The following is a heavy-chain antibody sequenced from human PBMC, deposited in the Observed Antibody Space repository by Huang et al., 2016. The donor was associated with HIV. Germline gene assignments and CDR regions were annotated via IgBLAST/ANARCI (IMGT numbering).Heavy chain of an antibody. V-gene: IGHV4-39*01. J-gene: IGHJ3*02. CDR1: GGSITSSSYY. Sequence: QLQLQGSGPGLVKPSETLSLTCTVSGGSITSSSYYWGWIRQPPGKGLEWVGSLYYSGRTDYNPSLKSRVTGSVDTSKNQFSLKLSSVTAADTAVYYCARHFSYYDSSGYTPWDAFDIWGQGTMVTVSS. D-gene: IGHD3-22*01. CDR3: ARHFSYYDSSGYTPWDAFDI. CDR2: LYYSGRT.